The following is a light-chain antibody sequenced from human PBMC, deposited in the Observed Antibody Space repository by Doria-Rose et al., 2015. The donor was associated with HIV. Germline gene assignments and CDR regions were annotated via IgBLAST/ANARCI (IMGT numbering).Light chain of an antibody. J-gene: IGLJ2*01. CDR2: FDD. Sequence: QPVLTQPPSVSAAPRQRVTISCSGSSSNIGHNAVNWYQQLPGKAPKLLIYFDDLLPSGVTDRFSGSKSGTSASLAISGLQSEDEADYFGGAWDDSLNGPGFGGGTKLTV. CDR1: SSNIGHNA. V-gene: IGLV1-36*01. CDR3: GAWDDSLNGPG.